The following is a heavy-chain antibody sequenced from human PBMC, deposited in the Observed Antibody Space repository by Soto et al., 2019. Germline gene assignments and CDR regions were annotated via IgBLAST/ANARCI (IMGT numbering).Heavy chain of an antibody. V-gene: IGHV3-21*01. Sequence: GGSLRLSCAASGFTFSSYSMNWVRQAPGKGLEWVSSISSSSSYIYYADSVKGRFTISRDNAKNSLYLQMNSLRAEDTAVYYCARVPEIWGSYPTMDDYWGQGTLVTVSS. CDR3: ARVPEIWGSYPTMDDY. D-gene: IGHD3-16*02. CDR1: GFTFSSYS. J-gene: IGHJ4*02. CDR2: ISSSSSYI.